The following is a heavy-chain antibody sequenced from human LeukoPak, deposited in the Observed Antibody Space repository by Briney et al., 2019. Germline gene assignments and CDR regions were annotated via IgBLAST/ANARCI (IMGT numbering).Heavy chain of an antibody. J-gene: IGHJ6*02. V-gene: IGHV3-23*01. CDR2: ISGSGGST. CDR1: GFTFSSYA. Sequence: PGGSLRLSCAASGFTFSSYAMSWVRQAPGKGLEWVSAISGSGGSTYYAYSVKGRFTISRDNSKNTLYLQMNSLRAEDTAVYYCAKGFGEFPYYYYGMDVWGQGTTVTVSS. CDR3: AKGFGEFPYYYYGMDV. D-gene: IGHD3-10*01.